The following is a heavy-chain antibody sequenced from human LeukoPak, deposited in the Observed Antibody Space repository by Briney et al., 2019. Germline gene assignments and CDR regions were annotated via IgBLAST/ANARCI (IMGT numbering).Heavy chain of an antibody. CDR1: GFTVSSNY. Sequence: GGSLRLSCAASGFTVSSNYMSWVRLAPGKGLEWVSVIYSAGSTYYADSVKVRSTISRDNSKNTLYLQMNSLRAEDTAVYYCARAGFLTGYYGAFDIWGQGTMVTVSS. CDR2: IYSAGST. D-gene: IGHD3-9*01. V-gene: IGHV3-53*01. J-gene: IGHJ3*02. CDR3: ARAGFLTGYYGAFDI.